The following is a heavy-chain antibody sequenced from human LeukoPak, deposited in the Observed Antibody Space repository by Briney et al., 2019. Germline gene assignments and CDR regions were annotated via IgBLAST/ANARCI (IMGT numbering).Heavy chain of an antibody. D-gene: IGHD1-7*01. CDR3: ARVFKLTGTTAIDY. Sequence: SQTLSLTCAISVDSVSSNSAAWNWIRQSPSRGLEWLGRTYYRSKWYNDYAESVKSRITINPDTSKNQFSLQLNSVTPEDTAVYYCARVFKLTGTTAIDYWGQGSLVTVSS. CDR1: VDSVSSNSAA. J-gene: IGHJ4*02. CDR2: TYYRSKWYN. V-gene: IGHV6-1*01.